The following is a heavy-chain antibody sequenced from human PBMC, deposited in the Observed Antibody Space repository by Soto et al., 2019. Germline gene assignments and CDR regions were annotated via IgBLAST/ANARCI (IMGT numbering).Heavy chain of an antibody. Sequence: QVQLVESGGGVVQPGRSLRLSCAASGFTFSSYGMHWVRQAPGKGLEWVADIWYDGSNKYYADSVKGRVTISRDNSKNALHLQMDSLRAEVTAVYSCARVDLYSYGFGGFDYWGQGTLVIGSS. J-gene: IGHJ4*02. D-gene: IGHD5-18*01. CDR2: IWYDGSNK. CDR3: ARVDLYSYGFGGFDY. V-gene: IGHV3-33*01. CDR1: GFTFSSYG.